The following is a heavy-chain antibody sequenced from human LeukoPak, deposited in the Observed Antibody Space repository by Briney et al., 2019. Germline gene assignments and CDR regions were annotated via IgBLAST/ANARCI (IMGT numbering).Heavy chain of an antibody. CDR1: GFTVSSNY. Sequence: GGALRLSCAASGFTVSSNYMSWVRQAPGKGLEWVSVIYSGGSTSYADSVKGRFTISRDNSKNTLYLQMNSLRAEDTAVYYCARMLGGGYTGLFDCWGQGTLVTVSS. CDR3: ARMLGGGYTGLFDC. D-gene: IGHD3-10*02. J-gene: IGHJ4*02. CDR2: IYSGGST. V-gene: IGHV3-53*01.